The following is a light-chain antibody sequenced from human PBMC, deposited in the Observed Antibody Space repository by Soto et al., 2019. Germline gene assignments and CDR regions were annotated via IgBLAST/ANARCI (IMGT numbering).Light chain of an antibody. CDR1: ESVSSIY. Sequence: ENVLTQSPGTLSLSPGERATLSCRASESVSSIYLAWYQQKPGQAPRLLIYGASSRATGIPDRFSGSGSGTDFTLTISRLEPEDFAVYYCQQYGSSPPITFGQGTRLEIK. CDR2: GAS. J-gene: IGKJ5*01. V-gene: IGKV3-20*01. CDR3: QQYGSSPPIT.